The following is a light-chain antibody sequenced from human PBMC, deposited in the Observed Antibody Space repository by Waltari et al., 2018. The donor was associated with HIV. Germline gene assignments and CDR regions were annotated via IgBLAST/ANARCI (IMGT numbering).Light chain of an antibody. Sequence: QSVLTQPPSVSGAPGQRVTITCTGNNPNIGANYDAHWYQQLPGPAPKLLIYGNTNRPSGVPDRFSGSKSGTSASLVITGLRAEDEADYYCQSYDSSLSGSEVFGGGTKLSVL. CDR2: GNT. J-gene: IGLJ2*01. V-gene: IGLV1-40*01. CDR3: QSYDSSLSGSEV. CDR1: NPNIGANYD.